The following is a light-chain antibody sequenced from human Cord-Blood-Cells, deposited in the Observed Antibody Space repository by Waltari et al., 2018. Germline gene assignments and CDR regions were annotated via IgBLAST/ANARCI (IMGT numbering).Light chain of an antibody. CDR1: QSLLHSNGYNC. J-gene: IGKJ2*01. Sequence: DIVRTLSPLFLPLAPGEGASIPCSSSQSLLHSNGYNCLVWYLQKPGQSPQLLIYLGSNRSSGVPDRFSGSGSGTDFTLKISRVEAEDVGVYYCMQALQTPPYTFGQGTKLEIK. CDR3: MQALQTPPYT. V-gene: IGKV2-28*01. CDR2: LGS.